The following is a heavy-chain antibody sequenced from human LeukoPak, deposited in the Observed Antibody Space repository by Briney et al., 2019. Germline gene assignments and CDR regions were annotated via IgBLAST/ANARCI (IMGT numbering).Heavy chain of an antibody. CDR2: IYHSGST. CDR1: GYSISSGYY. CDR3: ARVRHGAFDI. J-gene: IGHJ3*02. Sequence: SETLSLTCTVSGYSISSGYYWGWIRQPPGKGLEWIGSIYHSGSTYYNPSLKSRVTISVDTSKNQFSLKLSSVTAADTAVYCCARVRHGAFDIWGQGTMVTVSS. V-gene: IGHV4-38-2*02.